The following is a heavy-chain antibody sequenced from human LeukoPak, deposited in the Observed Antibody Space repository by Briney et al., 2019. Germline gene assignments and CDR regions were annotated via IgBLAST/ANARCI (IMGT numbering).Heavy chain of an antibody. CDR3: ARLYEWELISDY. V-gene: IGHV1-2*02. J-gene: IGHJ4*02. Sequence: ASVKVSCKASGYTFTGYYMHWVRQAPGQGLEWMGWINPNSGGTNYAQKFQGRVTMTRDTSISTAYMEQSRLRSDDTAVYYCARLYEWELISDYWGQGTLVTVSS. D-gene: IGHD1-26*01. CDR1: GYTFTGYY. CDR2: INPNSGGT.